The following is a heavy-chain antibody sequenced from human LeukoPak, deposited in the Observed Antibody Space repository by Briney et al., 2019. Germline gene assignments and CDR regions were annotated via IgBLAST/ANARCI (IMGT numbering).Heavy chain of an antibody. V-gene: IGHV3-23*01. CDR2: ISGSGGST. CDR1: GFTFSSYA. J-gene: IGHJ4*02. CDR3: AKGLGQWLVPSVYFDY. Sequence: GSLRLSCAASGFTFSSYAMSWVRQAPGKGLEWVSAISGSGGSTHYADSVKGRFTISRDNSKNTLYLQMNSLRAEDTAVYYCAKGLGQWLVPSVYFDYWGQGTLVTVSS. D-gene: IGHD6-19*01.